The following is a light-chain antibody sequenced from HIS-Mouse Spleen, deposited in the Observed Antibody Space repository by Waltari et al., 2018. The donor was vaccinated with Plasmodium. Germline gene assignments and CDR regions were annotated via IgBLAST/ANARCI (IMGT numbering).Light chain of an antibody. CDR3: YSTDSSGNHRV. Sequence: SYELTPPPSVSVSQGQTARITCTGNALPNKYACWYQQKSGQAPVLVIYEDSKRPSGIPERFSGSSSGTMATLTISGAQLEDEADYYCYSTDSSGNHRVFGGGTKLTVL. CDR2: EDS. CDR1: ALPNKY. J-gene: IGLJ3*02. V-gene: IGLV3-10*01.